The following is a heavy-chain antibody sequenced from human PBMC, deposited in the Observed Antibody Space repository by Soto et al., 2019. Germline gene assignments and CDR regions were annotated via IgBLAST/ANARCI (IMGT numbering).Heavy chain of an antibody. CDR1: GGTFSSYA. CDR2: IIPIFGTA. Sequence: VASVKVSCKASGGTFSSYAISWVRQAPGQGLEWMGGIIPIFGTANYAQKFQGRVTITADESTSTAYMELSSLRSEDTAVYYCASHSGSYYYYYYGMDVWGQGTTVTVSS. CDR3: ASHSGSYYYYYYGMDV. V-gene: IGHV1-69*13. J-gene: IGHJ6*02. D-gene: IGHD1-26*01.